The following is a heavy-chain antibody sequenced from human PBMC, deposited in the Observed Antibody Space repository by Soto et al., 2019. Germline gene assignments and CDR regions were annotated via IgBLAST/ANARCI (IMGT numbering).Heavy chain of an antibody. J-gene: IGHJ4*02. CDR3: ARSPGSWFDYYFDY. CDR2: ISYDGSNK. Sequence: PGGSLRLSCAASGFTFSSYAMHWVRQAPGKGLEWVAVISYDGSNKYYADSVKGRFTISRDNSKNTLYLQMNSLRAEDTAVYYCARSPGSWFDYYFDYWGQGTLVTVS. CDR1: GFTFSSYA. D-gene: IGHD6-13*01. V-gene: IGHV3-30-3*01.